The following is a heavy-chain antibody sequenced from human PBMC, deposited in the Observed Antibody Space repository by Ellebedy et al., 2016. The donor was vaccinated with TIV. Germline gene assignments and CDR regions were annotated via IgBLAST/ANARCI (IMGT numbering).Heavy chain of an antibody. J-gene: IGHJ5*02. D-gene: IGHD3-10*01. CDR2: ISAYNGNT. CDR1: GYTFTSYG. V-gene: IGHV1-18*01. Sequence: AASVKVSCKASGYTFTSYGISWVRQAPGQGLEWMGWISAYNGNTNYAQKLQGRVTMTTDTSTSTAYMELRSLRSDDTAVYYCARDRATMVRGVIGRFDPWGQGTLVTVSS. CDR3: ARDRATMVRGVIGRFDP.